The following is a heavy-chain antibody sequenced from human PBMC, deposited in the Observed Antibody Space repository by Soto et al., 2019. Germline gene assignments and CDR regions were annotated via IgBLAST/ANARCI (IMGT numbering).Heavy chain of an antibody. CDR3: TSGPHHDTCGLDL. D-gene: IGHD3-22*01. CDR1: GFTFNTAW. CDR2: IKTKRDGGAT. J-gene: IGHJ5*02. V-gene: IGHV3-15*07. Sequence: PGGSLRLSCAASGFTFNTAWMNWVRQGPGKGLEWVGLIKTKRDGGATDYAAPVRGRFTISRDDSQNTLFLQMNSLTTDDTAVYYCTSGPHHDTCGLDLWGQGTLVTVSS.